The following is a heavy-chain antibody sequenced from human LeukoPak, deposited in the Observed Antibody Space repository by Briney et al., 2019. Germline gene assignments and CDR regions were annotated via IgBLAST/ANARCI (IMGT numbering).Heavy chain of an antibody. CDR2: IIPIFGTA. CDR3: ARVVSYSSGWYYFDY. V-gene: IGHV1-69*05. J-gene: IGHJ4*02. D-gene: IGHD6-19*01. CDR1: GGTFSSYA. Sequence: SVKVSCKASGGTFSSYAISWVRQAPGQGLEWMGGIIPIFGTANYAQKFQGRVTITTDESTSTAYMELSSLRSEDTAVYYCARVVSYSSGWYYFDYWGQGTLVTVSS.